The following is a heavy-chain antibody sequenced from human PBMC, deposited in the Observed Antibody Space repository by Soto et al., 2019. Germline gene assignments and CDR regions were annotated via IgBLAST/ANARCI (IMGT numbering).Heavy chain of an antibody. J-gene: IGHJ6*03. CDR3: ASTRGLVRTYYYYYMDV. Sequence: SETLSLTCAVYGGSFSGYYWSWIHQPPGKGLEWIGEINHSGSTNYNPSLKSRVTISVDTSKNQFSLKLSSVTAADTAVYYCASTRGLVRTYYYYYMDVWGKGTTVTVSS. D-gene: IGHD2-2*01. V-gene: IGHV4-34*01. CDR2: INHSGST. CDR1: GGSFSGYY.